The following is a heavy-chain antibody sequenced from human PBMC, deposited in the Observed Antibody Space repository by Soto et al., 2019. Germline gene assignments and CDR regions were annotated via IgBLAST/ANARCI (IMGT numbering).Heavy chain of an antibody. D-gene: IGHD4-17*01. V-gene: IGHV2-5*02. CDR1: GFSLSTSGVG. CDR3: AHTYFDGDYVWFDP. Sequence: QITLKESGPTLVKPTQTLTLTCTFSGFSLSTSGVGVGWIRQPPGKGLEWLALIYWDDDKRYSPSLKSRLTITKDTSKNQVVLTMTNMDPVDTATYYCAHTYFDGDYVWFDPWGQGTLVTVSS. J-gene: IGHJ5*02. CDR2: IYWDDDK.